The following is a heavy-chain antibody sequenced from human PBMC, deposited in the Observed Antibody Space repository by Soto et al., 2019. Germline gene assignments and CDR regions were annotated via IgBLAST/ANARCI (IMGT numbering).Heavy chain of an antibody. D-gene: IGHD6-13*01. J-gene: IGHJ4*02. V-gene: IGHV4-34*01. Sequence: PSETLSLTCAVYGGSFSGYYWRWIRQPPGKGLEWIGEINHSGSTNYNPSLKSRVTISVDASKNQFSLKLSSVTAADTAVYYCARGPREAAAGVHDYWGQGTLVTVSS. CDR1: GGSFSGYY. CDR3: ARGPREAAAGVHDY. CDR2: INHSGST.